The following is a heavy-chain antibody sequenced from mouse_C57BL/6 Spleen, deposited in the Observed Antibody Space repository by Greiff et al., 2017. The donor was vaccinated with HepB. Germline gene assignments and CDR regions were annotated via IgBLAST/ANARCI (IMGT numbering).Heavy chain of an antibody. CDR1: GYTFTSYW. J-gene: IGHJ4*01. CDR3: ARGGDYDDYAMDY. V-gene: IGHV1-64*01. D-gene: IGHD2-4*01. CDR2: IHPNSGST. Sequence: QVQLKESGAELVKPGASVKLSCKASGYTFTSYWMHWVKQRPGQGLEWIGMIHPNSGSTNYNEKFKSKATLTVDKSSSTAYMQLSSLTSEDSAVYYCARGGDYDDYAMDYWGQGTSVTVSS.